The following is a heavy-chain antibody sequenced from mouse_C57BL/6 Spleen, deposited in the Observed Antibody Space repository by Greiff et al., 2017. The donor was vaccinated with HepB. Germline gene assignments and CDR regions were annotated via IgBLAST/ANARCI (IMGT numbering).Heavy chain of an antibody. CDR1: GYAFTNYL. J-gene: IGHJ1*03. D-gene: IGHD1-1*01. CDR2: INPGSGGT. CDR3: AREGYYYGSSYYWYFDV. Sequence: QVQLQQSGAELVRPGTSVKVSCKASGYAFTNYLIEWVKQRPGQGLEWIGVINPGSGGTNYNEKFKGKATLTADKSSSTAYMQLSSLTSEDSAVYFCAREGYYYGSSYYWYFDVWGTGTTVTVSS. V-gene: IGHV1-54*01.